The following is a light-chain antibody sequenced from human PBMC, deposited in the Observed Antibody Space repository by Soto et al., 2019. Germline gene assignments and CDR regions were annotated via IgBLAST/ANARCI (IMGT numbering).Light chain of an antibody. CDR1: QSLLHSNGYNY. V-gene: IGKV2-28*01. CDR3: MQALQTPWT. J-gene: IGKJ1*01. Sequence: DIVMTQSPLSLPVTPGAPASISCMSSQSLLHSNGYNYLDWYLQKPGQSPQLLIYLGSNRASGVPDRFSGSGSGTDFTLKISRVEAEDVGVYYCMQALQTPWTFGQGTKVEIK. CDR2: LGS.